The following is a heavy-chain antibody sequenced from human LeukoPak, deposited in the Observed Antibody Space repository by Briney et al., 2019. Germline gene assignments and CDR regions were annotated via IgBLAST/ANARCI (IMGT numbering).Heavy chain of an antibody. J-gene: IGHJ5*02. D-gene: IGHD3-10*01. Sequence: PSETLSLTCTVSGGSTSSGGYYWSWIRQHPGKGLEWIVYIYYSGSTYYNPSLKSRVTISVDTSKNQFSLKLSSGTAADTAVYYCARIDYYGSGSYYNGHWFDPWGQGTLVTVSS. V-gene: IGHV4-31*03. CDR3: ARIDYYGSGSYYNGHWFDP. CDR2: IYYSGST. CDR1: GGSTSSGGYY.